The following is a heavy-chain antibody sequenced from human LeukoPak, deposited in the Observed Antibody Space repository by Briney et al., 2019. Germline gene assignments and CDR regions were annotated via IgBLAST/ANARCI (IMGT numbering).Heavy chain of an antibody. Sequence: SETLSLTCAVYGGSFSGYYWSWIRQPPGKGLEWIGEINHSGSTNYNPSLKSRVTISVDTSKNQFSLKLSSVTAADTAVYYCARALVQWPANLPFDYWGQGTLVTVSS. V-gene: IGHV4-34*01. CDR2: INHSGST. CDR1: GGSFSGYY. D-gene: IGHD6-19*01. CDR3: ARALVQWPANLPFDY. J-gene: IGHJ4*02.